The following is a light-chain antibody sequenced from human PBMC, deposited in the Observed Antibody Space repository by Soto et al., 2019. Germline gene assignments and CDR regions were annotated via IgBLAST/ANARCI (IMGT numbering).Light chain of an antibody. J-gene: IGKJ4*01. Sequence: DIQMTQSPSSLSASVGDRVTITCRASQGISNYLAWYQQKPGKVPNLLIYAASTLQSGVPSRFTGSGSGTDFTLTSSTLQRDDGATYYCQNYKSAPFTFGGGPKVQIK. CDR1: QGISNY. CDR2: AAS. CDR3: QNYKSAPFT. V-gene: IGKV1-27*01.